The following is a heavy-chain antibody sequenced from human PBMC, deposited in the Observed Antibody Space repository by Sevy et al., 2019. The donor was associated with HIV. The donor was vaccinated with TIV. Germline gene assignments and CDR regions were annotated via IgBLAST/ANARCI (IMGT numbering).Heavy chain of an antibody. V-gene: IGHV1-18*01. Sequence: ASVTVSCKASGYTFISYGISWVRQAPGQGLAWMGWISGDNGNTISAQNLQGRVTMSTDTSTSTAYMELRSLRSDDTAVYYCARDSMPTVQGIIITPYYYGMDLWGQGTTVTVSS. CDR1: GYTFISYG. J-gene: IGHJ6*02. CDR2: ISGDNGNT. D-gene: IGHD3-10*01. CDR3: ARDSMPTVQGIIITPYYYGMDL.